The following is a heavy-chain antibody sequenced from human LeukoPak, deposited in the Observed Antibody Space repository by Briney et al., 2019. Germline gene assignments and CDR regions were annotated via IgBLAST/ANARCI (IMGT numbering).Heavy chain of an antibody. Sequence: ASETLSLTCTVSGGSISSGSYYWSWIRQPPGKGLEWIGYIYYSGSTNYNPSLKSRVTISVDTSKNQFSLKLSSVTAADTAVYYCARVAHYYDSSGYSAEAFDIWGQGTMVTVSS. J-gene: IGHJ3*02. CDR2: IYYSGST. V-gene: IGHV4-61*01. CDR3: ARVAHYYDSSGYSAEAFDI. CDR1: GGSISSGSYY. D-gene: IGHD3-22*01.